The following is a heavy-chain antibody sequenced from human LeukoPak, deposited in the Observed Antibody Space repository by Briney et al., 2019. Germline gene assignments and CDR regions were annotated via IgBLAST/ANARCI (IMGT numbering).Heavy chain of an antibody. CDR1: GGTFSSYA. D-gene: IGHD2-2*01. V-gene: IGHV1-69*05. Sequence: SVKVSCKASGGTFSSYAIGWVRQAPGQGLEWMGGIIPIFGTANYAQKFQGRVTITTDESTSTAYMELSSLRSEDTAVYYCARDRSVGGYCSSTSCPNWFDPWGQGTLVTVSS. J-gene: IGHJ5*02. CDR2: IIPIFGTA. CDR3: ARDRSVGGYCSSTSCPNWFDP.